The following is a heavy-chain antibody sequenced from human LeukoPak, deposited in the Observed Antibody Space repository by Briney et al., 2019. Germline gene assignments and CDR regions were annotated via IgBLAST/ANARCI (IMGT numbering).Heavy chain of an antibody. D-gene: IGHD2-2*01. CDR3: AKSSTSYIYYYYGMDV. CDR2: ISSSSSYI. J-gene: IGHJ6*02. V-gene: IGHV3-21*04. CDR1: GFTFSSYS. Sequence: GGSLRLSCAASGFTFSSYSMNWVRQAPGKGLEWVSSISSSSSYIYYADSVKGRFTISRDNAKNSLYLQMNSLRAEDTAVYYCAKSSTSYIYYYYGMDVWGQGTTVTVSS.